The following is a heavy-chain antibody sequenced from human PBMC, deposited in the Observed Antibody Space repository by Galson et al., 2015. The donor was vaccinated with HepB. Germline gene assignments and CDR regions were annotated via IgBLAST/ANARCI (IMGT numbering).Heavy chain of an antibody. J-gene: IGHJ4*02. V-gene: IGHV1-24*01. CDR1: GYTLTELS. CDR2: FDPEDGET. CDR3: ATTLSPPGIAVAGTDYFDY. D-gene: IGHD6-19*01. Sequence: SVKVSCKVSGYTLTELSMHWVRQAPGKGLEWMGGFDPEDGETIYAQKFQGRVTTTEDTSTDTAYMELSSLRSEDTAVYYCATTLSPPGIAVAGTDYFDYWGQGTLVTVSS.